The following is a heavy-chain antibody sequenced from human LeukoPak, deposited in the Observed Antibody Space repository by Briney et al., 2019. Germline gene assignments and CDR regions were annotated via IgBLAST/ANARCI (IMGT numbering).Heavy chain of an antibody. CDR1: GGTFSSYA. V-gene: IGHV1-18*01. CDR2: ISAYNGNT. Sequence: ASVKVSCKASGGTFSSYAISWVRQAPGQGLEWMGWISAYNGNTNYAQKLQGRVTMTTDTSTSTAYMELRSLRSDDTAVYYCATVGTYGDYRGPFDYWGQGTLVTVSS. D-gene: IGHD4-17*01. CDR3: ATVGTYGDYRGPFDY. J-gene: IGHJ4*02.